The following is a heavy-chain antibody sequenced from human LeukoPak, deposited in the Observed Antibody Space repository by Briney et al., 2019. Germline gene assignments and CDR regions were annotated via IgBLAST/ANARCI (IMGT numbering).Heavy chain of an antibody. CDR3: ARVGIAVDGIYYYYYYMDV. CDR2: IKRDGSEK. J-gene: IGHJ6*03. D-gene: IGHD6-19*01. V-gene: IGHV3-7*01. CDR1: GFTCISYW. Sequence: GGSLRLSCAASGFTCISYWMSWVRQAPGKGMEWVANIKRDGSEKYYVDSVKGRFTISRDNAKNSLYLQMNSLRAEDTAVYYCARVGIAVDGIYYYYYYMDVWGKGTTVTVSS.